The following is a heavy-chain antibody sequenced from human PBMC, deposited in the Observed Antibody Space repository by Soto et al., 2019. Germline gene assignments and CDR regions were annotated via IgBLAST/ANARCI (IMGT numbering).Heavy chain of an antibody. Sequence: SETLSLTCTVSGGSISSGGYYWSWIRQHPGKGLEWIGYIYYSGSTYYNPSLKSRVTISVDTSKNQFSLKLSSVTAADTAVYYCAREAIVVVPAAISHHYYLDYWGQGTLVTVSS. D-gene: IGHD2-2*02. V-gene: IGHV4-31*03. CDR1: GGSISSGGYY. J-gene: IGHJ4*02. CDR2: IYYSGST. CDR3: AREAIVVVPAAISHHYYLDY.